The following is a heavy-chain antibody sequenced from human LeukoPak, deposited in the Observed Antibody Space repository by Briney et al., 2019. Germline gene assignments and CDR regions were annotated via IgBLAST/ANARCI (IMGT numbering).Heavy chain of an antibody. CDR1: GFAFSTYS. CDR3: ARVGPNHDFLTGSLDY. Sequence: GGSLRLSCAASGFAFSTYSMNWVRQAPGKGLQWVPYISSRSTTIQYADSVKGRFTISRDNAKNSLYLLMNSLRTEDTAVYYCARVGPNHDFLTGSLDYWGQGSLVTVSS. J-gene: IGHJ4*02. D-gene: IGHD3-9*01. V-gene: IGHV3-48*01. CDR2: ISSRSTTI.